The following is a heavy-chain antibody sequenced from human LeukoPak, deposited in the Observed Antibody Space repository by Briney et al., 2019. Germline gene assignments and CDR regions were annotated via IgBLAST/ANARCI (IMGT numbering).Heavy chain of an antibody. D-gene: IGHD2-2*01. J-gene: IGHJ4*02. CDR3: ARDPSDIVVVPAAPDDY. CDR2: IIPTLGIA. Sequence: ASVKVSCKASGGTFSSYAIRWVRQAPGQGLEWMGRIIPTLGIANYAQKFQGRVTITADKSTSTAYMELSSLRAEDTAVYYCARDPSDIVVVPAAPDDYWGQGTLVTVSS. CDR1: GGTFSSYA. V-gene: IGHV1-69*04.